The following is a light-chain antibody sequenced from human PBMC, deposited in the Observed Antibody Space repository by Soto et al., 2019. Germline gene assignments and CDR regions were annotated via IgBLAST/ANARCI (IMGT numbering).Light chain of an antibody. CDR1: QSLLHGNGYNY. J-gene: IGKJ2*01. V-gene: IGKV2-28*01. Sequence: DIVMTQSPLSLPVTPGEPASISCRSSQSLLHGNGYNYLDWYLQKPGQSPQLLIYLGSNRASGVPDRFSGSGSGTDFTPKISIVEAEDVGIYYCMQALQTPYTFGQGTKLEVK. CDR2: LGS. CDR3: MQALQTPYT.